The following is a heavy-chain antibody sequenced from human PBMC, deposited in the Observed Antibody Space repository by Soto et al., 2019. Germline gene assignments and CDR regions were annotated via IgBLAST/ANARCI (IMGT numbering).Heavy chain of an antibody. CDR1: GGTFSSYA. Sequence: QVQLVQSGAEVKKPGSSVKVSCKASGGTFSSYAISWVRQAPGQGLEWMGGIIPIFGTANYAQKFQGRVTITADESTSTAYMELSSLRSEDTAVYYCARLRGIAAPHYDYYYGMDVWGQGTTVTVSS. D-gene: IGHD6-25*01. V-gene: IGHV1-69*01. CDR2: IIPIFGTA. J-gene: IGHJ6*02. CDR3: ARLRGIAAPHYDYYYGMDV.